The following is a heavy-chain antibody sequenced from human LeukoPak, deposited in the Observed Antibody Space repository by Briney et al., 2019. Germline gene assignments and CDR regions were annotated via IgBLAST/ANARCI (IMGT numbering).Heavy chain of an antibody. D-gene: IGHD3-10*01. CDR1: GGSFSNFG. J-gene: IGHJ4*02. Sequence: SVKVSCKASGGSFSNFGISWVRQAPGQGLEWMGGILPVSNTANNAQNFQGRVTFTADTSTGTAYMELSSLRSEDTAVYYCAGGVTIVRGTSKHFDYWGQGTLVTVSS. CDR2: ILPVSNTA. CDR3: AGGVTIVRGTSKHFDY. V-gene: IGHV1-69*06.